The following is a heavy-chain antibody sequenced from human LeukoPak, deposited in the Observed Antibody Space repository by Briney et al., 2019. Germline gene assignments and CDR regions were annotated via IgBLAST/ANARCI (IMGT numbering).Heavy chain of an antibody. V-gene: IGHV3-23*01. D-gene: IGHD2-2*01. CDR1: GFTFSSYA. J-gene: IGHJ5*02. CDR2: ISGSGGST. Sequence: PGGSLRLSCAASGFTFSSYAMSWVRQAPEKGLEWVSAISGSGGSTYYADSVKGRFTISRDNSKNTLYLQMNSLRAEDTAVYYCAKCKDIVVVPAALNWFDPWGQGTLVTVSS. CDR3: AKCKDIVVVPAALNWFDP.